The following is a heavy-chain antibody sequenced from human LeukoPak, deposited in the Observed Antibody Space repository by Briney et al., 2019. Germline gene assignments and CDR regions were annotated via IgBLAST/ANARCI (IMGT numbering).Heavy chain of an antibody. CDR2: IKTNSGGT. D-gene: IGHD6-25*01. CDR1: GYTFTSYG. J-gene: IGHJ4*02. Sequence: ASVKVSCTASGYTFTSYGISWVRQAPGQGLEWMGWIKTNSGGTKYAQKFQGRVTMTRDTSISTAYMELTRLRSDDTAVYYCAREEAATPSDFDYWGQGTLVTVSS. CDR3: AREEAATPSDFDY. V-gene: IGHV1-2*02.